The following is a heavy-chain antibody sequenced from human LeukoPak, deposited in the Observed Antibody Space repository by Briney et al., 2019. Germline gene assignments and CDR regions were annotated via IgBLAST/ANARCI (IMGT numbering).Heavy chain of an antibody. CDR3: ARPSVTTGVDAFDI. D-gene: IGHD4-11*01. V-gene: IGHV3-53*01. J-gene: IGHJ3*02. CDR2: IYSGGST. Sequence: GGSLRLSCAASGFTVSSNYMSWVRQAPGKGLEWVSVIYSGGSTYYADSVKGRFTISRDNAKNSLYLQMNSLRAEDTSLYYCARPSVTTGVDAFDIWGQGTMVTVSS. CDR1: GFTVSSNY.